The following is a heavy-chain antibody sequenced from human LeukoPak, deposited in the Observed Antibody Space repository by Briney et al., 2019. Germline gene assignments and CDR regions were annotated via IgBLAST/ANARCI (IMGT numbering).Heavy chain of an antibody. V-gene: IGHV1-69*13. CDR1: GGTFSSYA. CDR2: IIPIFGTA. Sequence: GASVKVSCKASGGTFSSYAISWVRQAPGQGLEWMGGIIPIFGTANYAQKFQGRVTITADESTSTAYMELSSLGSEDTAVYYCAIIVATMSYYYYGMDVWGRGTTVTVSS. CDR3: AIIVATMSYYYYGMDV. J-gene: IGHJ6*02. D-gene: IGHD5-12*01.